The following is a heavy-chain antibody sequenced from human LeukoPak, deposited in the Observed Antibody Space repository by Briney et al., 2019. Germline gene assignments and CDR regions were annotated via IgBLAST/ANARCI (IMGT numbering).Heavy chain of an antibody. J-gene: IGHJ4*02. Sequence: GGSLRLSCAASGFTFSSYEMNWVRQAPGKGLEWVSCISSSGSTIYYADSVKGRFTISRDNAKNSLYLQMNSLRAEDTAVYYCARSDSSGWYYFDYWGQGTLVTVSS. CDR2: ISSSGSTI. D-gene: IGHD6-19*01. V-gene: IGHV3-48*03. CDR3: ARSDSSGWYYFDY. CDR1: GFTFSSYE.